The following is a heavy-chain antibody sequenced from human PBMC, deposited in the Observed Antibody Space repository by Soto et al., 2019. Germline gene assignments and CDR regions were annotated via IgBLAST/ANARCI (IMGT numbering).Heavy chain of an antibody. CDR3: ARGEDYHYKPAYYYGMDV. V-gene: IGHV1-69*04. J-gene: IGHJ6*02. CDR1: GGTFSSYA. D-gene: IGHD4-17*01. Sequence: ASVKVSCKASGGTFSSYAISWVRQAPGQGLEWMGRIIPILGIANYAQKFQGRVTITADKSTSTAYMELSSLRSEDTAVYYCARGEDYHYKPAYYYGMDVWGQGTTVTVSS. CDR2: IIPILGIA.